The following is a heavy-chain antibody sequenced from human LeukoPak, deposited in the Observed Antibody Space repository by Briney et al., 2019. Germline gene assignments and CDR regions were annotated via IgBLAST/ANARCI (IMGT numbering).Heavy chain of an antibody. V-gene: IGHV3-53*01. CDR3: ARGVEPLAANTLAY. CDR2: LYSDGNT. Sequence: GGSLRLSCAASGFTVITNDMTWVRQAPGKGLEWVSVLYSDGNTKYADSVQGRFTISRDNSKNTLYLELNSLSPADTAVYYCARGVEPLAANTLAYWGQGTLVTVSS. CDR1: GFTVITND. J-gene: IGHJ4*02. D-gene: IGHD1-14*01.